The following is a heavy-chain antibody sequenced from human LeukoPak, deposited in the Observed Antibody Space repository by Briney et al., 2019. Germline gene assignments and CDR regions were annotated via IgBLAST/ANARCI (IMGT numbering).Heavy chain of an antibody. CDR3: ARGASGYSCG. Sequence: GGSLRLSCAASGFTFSSYWMHWVRQVPGKGLVWVSRINSDGTSTTYADSVKGRFTISRDNAKNTLYLQMNSLRAEDTAVYYCARGASGYSCGWGQGTLVTVSS. D-gene: IGHD5-18*01. CDR2: INSDGTST. CDR1: GFTFSSYW. J-gene: IGHJ4*02. V-gene: IGHV3-74*01.